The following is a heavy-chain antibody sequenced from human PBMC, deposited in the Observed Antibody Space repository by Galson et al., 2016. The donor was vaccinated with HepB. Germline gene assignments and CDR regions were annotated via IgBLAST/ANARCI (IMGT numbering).Heavy chain of an antibody. CDR3: ARDIDLYDSSGYYYDPSRNADY. Sequence: SLRLSCAASGFTFSSYGMHWVRQAPGKGLEWVAVISYDGSNKYYTDYVKGRFTIHRDNSKNTLYLQMNSLRAEDTAVYYCARDIDLYDSSGYYYDPSRNADYWGQGTLVTVSS. J-gene: IGHJ4*02. V-gene: IGHV3-30*03. CDR1: GFTFSSYG. CDR2: ISYDGSNK. D-gene: IGHD3-22*01.